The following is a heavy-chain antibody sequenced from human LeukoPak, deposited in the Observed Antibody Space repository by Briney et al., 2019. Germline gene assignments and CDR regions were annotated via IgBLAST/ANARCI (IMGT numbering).Heavy chain of an antibody. CDR1: GGSFSGYY. V-gene: IGHV4-34*01. CDR2: INHTAIT. CDR3: ARGRHSGTYSYYYMDV. D-gene: IGHD6-13*01. Sequence: SETLSLTCAVYGGSFSGYYWSWIRQPPGKGLEWSGEINHTAITIYNPSLKSRLTISVDTSKNQFSLKLSSVTAADTAVYYCARGRHSGTYSYYYMDVWGRGTTVTVSS. J-gene: IGHJ6*03.